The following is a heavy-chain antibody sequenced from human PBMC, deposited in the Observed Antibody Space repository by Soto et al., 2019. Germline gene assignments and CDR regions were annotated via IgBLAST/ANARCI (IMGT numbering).Heavy chain of an antibody. CDR1: GFTFDDYA. J-gene: IGHJ6*02. Sequence: EEPLVESGGGLVQPGRSLRLSCAASGFTFDDYAMHWDRQAPGKGLEWVSGINWNSGNIGYADSVQGRFTISRDNAKTSLYLQMNSLRAEDTALYYCAKDRGTGSYAANYYYYGMDVWGQGTTVTVSS. CDR2: INWNSGNI. D-gene: IGHD3-10*01. V-gene: IGHV3-9*01. CDR3: AKDRGTGSYAANYYYYGMDV.